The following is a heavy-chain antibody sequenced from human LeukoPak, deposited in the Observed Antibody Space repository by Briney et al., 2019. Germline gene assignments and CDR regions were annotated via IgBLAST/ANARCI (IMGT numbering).Heavy chain of an antibody. Sequence: GGSLRLSCAASGFTFTSYAMHWVRQAPGQRLEWMGWINAGNGNTKYSQKFQGRVTITRDTTASTAYMELSSLRSEDTAVYYCARDPTGSGRDFDYWGQGTLVTVSS. J-gene: IGHJ4*02. CDR1: GFTFTSYA. CDR2: INAGNGNT. CDR3: ARDPTGSGRDFDY. V-gene: IGHV1-3*01. D-gene: IGHD6-19*01.